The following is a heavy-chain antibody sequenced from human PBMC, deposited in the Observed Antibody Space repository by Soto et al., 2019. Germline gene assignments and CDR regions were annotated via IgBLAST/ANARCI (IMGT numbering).Heavy chain of an antibody. CDR3: ARVDPRYCSSTSCYDY. J-gene: IGHJ4*02. Sequence: SETLSLTCTVSGGSISSYYWSWIRQPPGKGLEWIGYIYYSGSTNYNPSLKSRVTISVDTSKNQFSLKLSSVNAADTAVYYCARVDPRYCSSTSCYDYWGQGTLVTVSS. V-gene: IGHV4-59*01. D-gene: IGHD2-2*01. CDR2: IYYSGST. CDR1: GGSISSYY.